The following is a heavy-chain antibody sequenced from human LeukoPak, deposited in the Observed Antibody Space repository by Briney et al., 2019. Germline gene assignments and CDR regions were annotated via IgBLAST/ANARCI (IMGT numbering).Heavy chain of an antibody. V-gene: IGHV3-66*01. D-gene: IGHD3-10*01. CDR2: IYSGGST. J-gene: IGHJ4*02. CDR3: AKDKYVLLWFGETYYFDY. Sequence: SGGSLRLSCAASGFTVSSNYMSWVRQAPGKGLEWVSVIYSGGSTYYADSVKGRFTISRDNSKNTLYLQMNSLRAEDTAVYYCAKDKYVLLWFGETYYFDYWGQGTLVTVSS. CDR1: GFTVSSNY.